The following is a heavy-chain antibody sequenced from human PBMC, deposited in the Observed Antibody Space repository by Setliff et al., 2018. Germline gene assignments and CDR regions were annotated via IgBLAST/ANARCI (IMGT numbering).Heavy chain of an antibody. Sequence: TSETLSLTCTVSGDSISASYWSWIRQSPGRRLEWIGHIYIGGSANYTPSLKSRVTMSIDTSKNQFSLKLNSVTAADMAVYYCAREQWLDPPGYYCMDVWAKGTTVTVSS. V-gene: IGHV4-4*07. J-gene: IGHJ6*03. CDR3: AREQWLDPPGYYCMDV. CDR1: GDSISASY. D-gene: IGHD6-19*01. CDR2: IYIGGSA.